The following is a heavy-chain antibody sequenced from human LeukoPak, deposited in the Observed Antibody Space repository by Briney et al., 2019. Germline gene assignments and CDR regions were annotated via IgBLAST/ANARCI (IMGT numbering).Heavy chain of an antibody. V-gene: IGHV5-51*01. D-gene: IGHD2-15*01. Sequence: ESLKISCKGSGYTFPSYWIGWVRQMPGKGLEWMGIIHPDDSDTRYSPSFQGQVTISADKSISTAYLQWSSLKAPDTAMYYCARRYCSGRNCYYFDYWGQGTLVTVSS. CDR1: GYTFPSYW. J-gene: IGHJ4*02. CDR2: IHPDDSDT. CDR3: ARRYCSGRNCYYFDY.